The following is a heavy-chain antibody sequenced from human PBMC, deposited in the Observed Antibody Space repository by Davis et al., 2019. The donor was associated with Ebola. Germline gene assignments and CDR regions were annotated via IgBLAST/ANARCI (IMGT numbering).Heavy chain of an antibody. J-gene: IGHJ5*02. D-gene: IGHD3-3*01. V-gene: IGHV4-61*01. CDR1: GGSVSSGSYY. Sequence: SETLSLTCAVYGGSVSSGSYYWSWIRQPPGKGLEWIGYIYYSGSTNYNPSLKSRVTISVDTSKNQFSLKLSSATAADTAVYYCARALGTYDFWSGYPSVVWFDPWGQGTLVTVSS. CDR2: IYYSGST. CDR3: ARALGTYDFWSGYPSVVWFDP.